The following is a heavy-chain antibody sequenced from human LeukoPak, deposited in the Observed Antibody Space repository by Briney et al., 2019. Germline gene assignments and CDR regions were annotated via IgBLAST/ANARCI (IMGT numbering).Heavy chain of an antibody. CDR2: ISSSGSTI. D-gene: IGHD3-10*01. CDR3: ASIGPGSGSHKGY. Sequence: GGSLRLSCAASGFTFSSYEMNWVRQAPGKGLEWVSYISSSGSTIYYADSVKGRFTISRDNAMNSLYLQMNSLRAEDTAVYYCASIGPGSGSHKGYWGQGTLVTVSS. J-gene: IGHJ4*02. CDR1: GFTFSSYE. V-gene: IGHV3-48*03.